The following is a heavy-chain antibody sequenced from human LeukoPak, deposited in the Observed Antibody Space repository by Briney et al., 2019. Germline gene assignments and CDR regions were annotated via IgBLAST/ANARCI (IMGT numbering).Heavy chain of an antibody. CDR3: AKVRAQLWSRDAFDI. Sequence: GGSLRLSCAVSGFTFSSYAMSWVRQAPGKGLEWVSAISGSGGSTYYADSVKGRFTISRDNSKNTLYLQMNSLRAEDTAVYYCAKVRAQLWSRDAFDIWGQGTMVTVSS. CDR2: ISGSGGST. D-gene: IGHD5-18*01. V-gene: IGHV3-23*01. CDR1: GFTFSSYA. J-gene: IGHJ3*02.